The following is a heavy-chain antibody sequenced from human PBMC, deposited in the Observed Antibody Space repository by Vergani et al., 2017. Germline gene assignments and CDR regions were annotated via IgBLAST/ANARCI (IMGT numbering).Heavy chain of an antibody. D-gene: IGHD6-19*01. CDR3: AREPGIAVAAAPHFDY. V-gene: IGHV3-21*01. Sequence: EVHLVESGGGLVQPGRSLRLSCAASGFTFSSYSMNWVRQAPGKGLEWVSSISSSSSYIYYADSVKGRFTISRDNAKNSLYLQMNSLRAEDTAVYYCAREPGIAVAAAPHFDYWGQGTLVTVSS. J-gene: IGHJ4*02. CDR1: GFTFSSYS. CDR2: ISSSSSYI.